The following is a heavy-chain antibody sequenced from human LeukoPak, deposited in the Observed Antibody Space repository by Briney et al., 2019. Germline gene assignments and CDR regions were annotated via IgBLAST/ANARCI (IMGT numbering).Heavy chain of an antibody. CDR2: MNSNGGTP. CDR1: GFTFSPYA. J-gene: IGHJ6*04. V-gene: IGHV3-64D*06. Sequence: PGGSLRLSCSASGFTFSPYAMNWVRQAPGKGLEYDSAMNSNGGTPYYADSVQGRFTISRDDSKNTLYLQMSSLRAEDTAVYYCVKGRGYYYYYGMDVWGRGTMVIVSS. CDR3: VKGRGYYYYYGMDV.